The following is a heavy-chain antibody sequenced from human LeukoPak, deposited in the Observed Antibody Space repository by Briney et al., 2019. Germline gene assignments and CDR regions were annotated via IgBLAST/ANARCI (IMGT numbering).Heavy chain of an antibody. J-gene: IGHJ3*02. D-gene: IGHD3-10*01. CDR3: ARVLWFGELLDGAFDI. CDR1: GFTFSSYW. V-gene: IGHV3-7*01. Sequence: GGSLRLSCAASGFTFSSYWMSWVRQAPGKGLEWVANIKKDGSEKYYVDSVKGRFTISRDNAKNSLYLQMNSLRAEDTAVYYCARVLWFGELLDGAFDIWGQGTMVTVSS. CDR2: IKKDGSEK.